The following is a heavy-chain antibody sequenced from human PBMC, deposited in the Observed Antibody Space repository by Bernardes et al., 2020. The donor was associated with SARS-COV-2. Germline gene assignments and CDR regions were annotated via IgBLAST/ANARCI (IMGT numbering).Heavy chain of an antibody. J-gene: IGHJ6*02. CDR3: ARDGRYYDILTGWISSDRYYYYYGMDV. Sequence: VGSLSLSCAASGFTFSSYGMHWVRQAPGKGLEWVAVIWYDGSNKYYADSVKGRFTISRDNSKNTLYLQMNSLRAEDTAVYYCARDGRYYDILTGWISSDRYYYYYGMDVWGQGTTVTVSS. D-gene: IGHD3-9*01. CDR2: IWYDGSNK. V-gene: IGHV3-33*01. CDR1: GFTFSSYG.